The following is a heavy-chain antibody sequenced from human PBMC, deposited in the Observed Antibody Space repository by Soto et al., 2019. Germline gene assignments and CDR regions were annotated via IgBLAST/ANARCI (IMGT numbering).Heavy chain of an antibody. D-gene: IGHD3-10*01. Sequence: QVQLVQSGAEVKKPGASVKVSCKASGYTFTDYDIKWVRQATGQGLEWMGWMTPNSGNTGYTQKFQGRITMTRDTTRSTAHMEPNSLTSEDTAVYYCARNLYTTGRLDHWGQGTLVTVSP. J-gene: IGHJ4*02. CDR1: GYTFTDYD. V-gene: IGHV1-8*02. CDR2: MTPNSGNT. CDR3: ARNLYTTGRLDH.